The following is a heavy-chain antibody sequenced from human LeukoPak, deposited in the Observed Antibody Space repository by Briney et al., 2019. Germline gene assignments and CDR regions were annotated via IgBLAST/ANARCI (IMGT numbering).Heavy chain of an antibody. CDR1: GFSLSTSGVG. J-gene: IGHJ3*02. D-gene: IGHD2-15*01. V-gene: IGHV2-5*01. Sequence: KRSGPTLVNPTQTLTLTCTFSGFSLSTSGVGVGWIRQPPGKALEWLALIYWNDDKRYSPSLKSRLTITKDTSKNQVVLTMTNMDPVDTATYYCAYSSGIFVHDAFDIWGQGTMVTVSS. CDR2: IYWNDDK. CDR3: AYSSGIFVHDAFDI.